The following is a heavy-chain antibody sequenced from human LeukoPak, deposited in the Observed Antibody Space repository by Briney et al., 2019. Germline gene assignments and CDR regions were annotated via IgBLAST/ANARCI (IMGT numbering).Heavy chain of an antibody. CDR1: GFTVSSNY. V-gene: IGHV3-53*01. D-gene: IGHD1-26*01. Sequence: SGGSLRLSCAASGFTVSSNYMSWVRQAPGKGLEWVSVIYSGGSTYYADSVKGRFTISRDNSKNTLYLQMNSLRAEDTAVYYCAKHQAWELLRLYFQHWGQGTLVTVSS. CDR2: IYSGGST. CDR3: AKHQAWELLRLYFQH. J-gene: IGHJ1*01.